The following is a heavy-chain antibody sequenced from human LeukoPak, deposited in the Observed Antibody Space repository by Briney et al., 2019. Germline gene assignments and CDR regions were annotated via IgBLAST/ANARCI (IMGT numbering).Heavy chain of an antibody. D-gene: IGHD4-17*01. Sequence: SETLSLTCTVSAASFISSSHHWGWIRQSPGKGLAWIGTVYYGRTTYYNPSLDGRVTISLDTSANHFSLQLNSVTAADTAVYYCASFGLYGDYFFDYWGQGTLVTVSS. J-gene: IGHJ4*02. CDR1: AASFISSSHH. V-gene: IGHV4-39*02. CDR2: VYYGRTT. CDR3: ASFGLYGDYFFDY.